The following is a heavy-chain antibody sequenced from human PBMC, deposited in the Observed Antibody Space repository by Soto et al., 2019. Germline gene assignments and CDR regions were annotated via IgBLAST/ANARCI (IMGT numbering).Heavy chain of an antibody. CDR1: GDSISSSSYY. V-gene: IGHV4-39*01. J-gene: IGHJ2*01. Sequence: SETLSLTCIVSGDSISSSSYYWVWIRQPPGKGLEWIGSIYYSGTTYYNPSLESRVTISIDTSKNQFSLKLSSLTAADTAVYYCAKTGPHDILTYWYFDLWGRGTLVTVSS. CDR3: AKTGPHDILTYWYFDL. CDR2: IYYSGTT. D-gene: IGHD3-9*01.